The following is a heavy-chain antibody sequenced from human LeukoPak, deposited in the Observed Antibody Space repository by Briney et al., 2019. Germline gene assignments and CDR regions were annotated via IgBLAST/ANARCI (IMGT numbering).Heavy chain of an antibody. Sequence: GGSLRLSCAASGFTFTNYGMHWVRQAIGKGLEWVSGIGTAGDTYYPGSVKGRFTISRENAKNSLYLQMNSLRAEDTALYYCARPTTGTTSGIYYFDYWGQGTLVTVSS. CDR2: IGTAGDT. V-gene: IGHV3-13*01. CDR3: ARPTTGTTSGIYYFDY. CDR1: GFTFTNYG. D-gene: IGHD1-1*01. J-gene: IGHJ4*02.